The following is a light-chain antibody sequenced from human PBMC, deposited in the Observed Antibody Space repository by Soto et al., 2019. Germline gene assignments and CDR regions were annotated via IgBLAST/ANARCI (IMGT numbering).Light chain of an antibody. CDR1: QSVLYSSNNKNY. J-gene: IGKJ2*01. V-gene: IGKV4-1*01. CDR2: WAS. Sequence: DIVMTQSPDSLAVSLGERATINCKSSQSVLYSSNNKNYLTWYQQKPGQPPKLLIYWASTRESGVPDRFSGSGSGTDFTLTINSLPAEDVAVYYCQQYYSTPYTFGQGTKLEIK. CDR3: QQYYSTPYT.